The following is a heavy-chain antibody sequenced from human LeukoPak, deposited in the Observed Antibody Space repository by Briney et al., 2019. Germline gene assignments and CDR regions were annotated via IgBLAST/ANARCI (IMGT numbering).Heavy chain of an antibody. J-gene: IGHJ4*02. CDR1: GFTFSSYW. Sequence: GGSLRLSCAASGFTFSSYWMRWVRQAPGKGLEWVAFIRYDGSNKYYADSVKGRFTISRDNSKNTLYLQMNSLRAEDTAVYYCARGGGCSSTSCYEDYFDYWGQGTLVTVSS. CDR2: IRYDGSNK. CDR3: ARGGGCSSTSCYEDYFDY. V-gene: IGHV3-30*02. D-gene: IGHD2-2*01.